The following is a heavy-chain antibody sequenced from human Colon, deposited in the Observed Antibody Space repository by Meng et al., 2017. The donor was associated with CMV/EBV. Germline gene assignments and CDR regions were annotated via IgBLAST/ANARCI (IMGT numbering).Heavy chain of an antibody. CDR2: INGLGDST. V-gene: IGHV3-23*01. CDR1: GFTFSNYW. CDR3: AKDLSGSYAYYFDS. J-gene: IGHJ4*02. Sequence: GGSLRLSCAASGFTFSNYWMTWVRQAPGRGLEWVASINGLGDSTNYADSVKGRFTISRDSSMSTLYLQMNNLRGDDTAIYFCAKDLSGSYAYYFDSWGQGTLVTVSS. D-gene: IGHD1-26*01.